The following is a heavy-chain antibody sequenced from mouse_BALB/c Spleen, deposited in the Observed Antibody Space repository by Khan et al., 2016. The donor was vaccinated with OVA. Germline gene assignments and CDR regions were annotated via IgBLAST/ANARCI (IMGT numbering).Heavy chain of an antibody. V-gene: IGHV9-4*02. CDR2: INTHSGVP. CDR1: GYTFTTAG. Sequence: VQLVESGPELKKPGETVGISCKASGYTFTTAGIQWVQKMPGKGLKWIGWINTHSGVPKYAEDFKGRFAFSLEISVSTAYLQITNLKNEDTATYFCARGGADYYRNDGGAMEYWGQGTSVTVSS. D-gene: IGHD2-14*01. J-gene: IGHJ4*01. CDR3: ARGGADYYRNDGGAMEY.